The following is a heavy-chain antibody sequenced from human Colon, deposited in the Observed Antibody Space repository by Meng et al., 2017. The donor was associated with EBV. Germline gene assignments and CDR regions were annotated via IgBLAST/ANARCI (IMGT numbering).Heavy chain of an antibody. V-gene: IGHV4-30-4*01. CDR2: IYYSGST. D-gene: IGHD5-12*01. CDR1: GGSISSGDYY. CDR3: ARDRGGLGAFDY. J-gene: IGHJ4*02. Sequence: VQRQESGPGLVKPSQTLSLTCTVSGGSISSGDYYWSWIRQPPGKGLEWIGYIYYSGSTYYNPSLKSRVTISVDTSKNQFSLKLSSVTAADTAVYYCARDRGGLGAFDYWGQGTLVTVSS.